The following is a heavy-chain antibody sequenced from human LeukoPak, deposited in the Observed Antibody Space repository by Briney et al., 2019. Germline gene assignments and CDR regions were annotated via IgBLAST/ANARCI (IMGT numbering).Heavy chain of an antibody. CDR3: ARDAPCDFWSGYYSLDAFDI. V-gene: IGHV3-21*01. Sequence: PGGSLRLSCAASGFTFSSYSMNWVRQAPGKGLEWVSSISSSSSYIYYADSVKGRFTISRDNAKNSLYLQMNSLRAEDTAVYYCARDAPCDFWSGYYSLDAFDIWGQGTMVTVSS. CDR1: GFTFSSYS. CDR2: ISSSSSYI. J-gene: IGHJ3*02. D-gene: IGHD3-3*01.